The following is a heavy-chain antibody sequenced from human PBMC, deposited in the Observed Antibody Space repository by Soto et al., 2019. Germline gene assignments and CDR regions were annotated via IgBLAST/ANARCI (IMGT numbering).Heavy chain of an antibody. CDR2: FDPEDGET. Sequence: ASVKVSCKVSGYTLTELSMHWVRQAPGKGLEWMGGFDPEDGETIYAQEFQGRVTMTEDTSTDTAYMELSSLRSEDTAVYYCATVPPRLTIFGVVSNLFDPWGQGTLVIVSS. D-gene: IGHD3-3*01. V-gene: IGHV1-24*01. J-gene: IGHJ5*02. CDR1: GYTLTELS. CDR3: ATVPPRLTIFGVVSNLFDP.